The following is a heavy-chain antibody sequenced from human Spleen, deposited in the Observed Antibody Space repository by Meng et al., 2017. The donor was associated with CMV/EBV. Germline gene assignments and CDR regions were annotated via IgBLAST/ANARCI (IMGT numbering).Heavy chain of an antibody. CDR2: ISSSGSTI. CDR1: GFTFSSYE. J-gene: IGHJ6*02. Sequence: GGSLRLSCAASGFTFSSYEMNWVRQAPGKGLEWVSYISSSGSTIYYADSEKGRFTIYRDNAKNSLYLQMNSLRAEDTAVYYCARNHDDGEHLYGMDVWGQGTTVTVSS. D-gene: IGHD1-14*01. V-gene: IGHV3-48*03. CDR3: ARNHDDGEHLYGMDV.